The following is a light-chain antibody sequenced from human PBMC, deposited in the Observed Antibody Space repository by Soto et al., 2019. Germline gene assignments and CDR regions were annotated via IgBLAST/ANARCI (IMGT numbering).Light chain of an antibody. J-gene: IGLJ1*01. Sequence: SYELTQPPSVSVAPGQTAIVTCDGNNIGSNSVHWYQQKPGRAPVLVVYADSDRPSGVPERFSGSNSGNTATLTISRVEAGDEADYYCPVWDSSTDDLYVFGPGTKVTVL. CDR1: NIGSNS. V-gene: IGLV3-21*02. CDR3: PVWDSSTDDLYV. CDR2: ADS.